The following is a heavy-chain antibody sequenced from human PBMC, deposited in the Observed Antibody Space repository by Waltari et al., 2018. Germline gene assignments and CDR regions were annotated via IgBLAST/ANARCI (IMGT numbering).Heavy chain of an antibody. J-gene: IGHJ4*02. V-gene: IGHV2-5*02. CDR2: IYWDDDK. D-gene: IGHD6-19*01. CDR3: AHGYSSGWPDY. Sequence: QITLKESGPTLVKPTQTLTLTCTFSGFSLSTRGVGVGWIRQPPGKALEWLALIYWDDDKRYRPSLRGRLTITKDTSKNQVVLTMTNMDPVDTATYYCAHGYSSGWPDYWGQGTLVTVSS. CDR1: GFSLSTRGVG.